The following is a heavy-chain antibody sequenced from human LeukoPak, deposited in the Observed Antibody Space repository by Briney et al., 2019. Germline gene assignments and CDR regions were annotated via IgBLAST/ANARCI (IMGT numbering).Heavy chain of an antibody. J-gene: IGHJ4*02. CDR3: ARSLDY. V-gene: IGHV3-30*03. CDR2: ISYDGSKK. CDR1: GFTFSSYS. Sequence: GGTLRLSCAASGFTFSSYSMSWVRQAPGKGLEWVAVISYDGSKKYYADTVKGRFTISRDNSENTACLQMNSLRGDDTAVYYCARSLDYWGQGTLVTVSS.